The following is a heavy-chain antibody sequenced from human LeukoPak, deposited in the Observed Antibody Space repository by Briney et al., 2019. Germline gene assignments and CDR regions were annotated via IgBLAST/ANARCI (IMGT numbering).Heavy chain of an antibody. CDR2: IFHSGST. CDR1: SGSIFNSNW. V-gene: IGHV4-4*02. D-gene: IGHD3-22*01. Sequence: SGTLSLTCAVSSGSIFNSNWWSWVRQPPGKGLEWIGQIFHSGSTNYNPSLKSRVTISVDTSKNQFSLKLSSVTAADTAVYYCARGATYYYDSSGYGFDYWGQGTLVTVSS. CDR3: ARGATYYYDSSGYGFDY. J-gene: IGHJ4*02.